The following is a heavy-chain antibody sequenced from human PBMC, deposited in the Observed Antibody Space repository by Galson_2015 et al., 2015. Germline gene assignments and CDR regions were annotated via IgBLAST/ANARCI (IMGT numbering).Heavy chain of an antibody. CDR1: GFTFSGFG. J-gene: IGHJ6*02. V-gene: IGHV3-30*18. CDR2: ISYDGSNK. D-gene: IGHD2-15*01. Sequence: SLRLSCAASGFTFSGFGMHWVRQAPGKGLAWVAVISYDGSNKYYPDSVKGRFTISRDNSKNTLYLQMNSLRAEDTAVYYCAKDSQYCSGGSCSGYYYGMDVWGQGTTVTVSS. CDR3: AKDSQYCSGGSCSGYYYGMDV.